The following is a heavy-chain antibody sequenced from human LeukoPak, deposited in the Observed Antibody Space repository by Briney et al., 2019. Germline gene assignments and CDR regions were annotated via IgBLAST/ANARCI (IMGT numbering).Heavy chain of an antibody. CDR2: IYHSGST. V-gene: IGHV4-59*01. D-gene: IGHD5-24*01. CDR3: ARGRRMATANFDY. J-gene: IGHJ4*02. Sequence: SETLSLTCTVSGGSISSYYWSWIRQPPGKGLEWIGYIYHSGSTNYNPSLKSRVTISVDTSKNQFSLKLSSVTAADTAVHYCARGRRMATANFDYWGQGTLVTVSS. CDR1: GGSISSYY.